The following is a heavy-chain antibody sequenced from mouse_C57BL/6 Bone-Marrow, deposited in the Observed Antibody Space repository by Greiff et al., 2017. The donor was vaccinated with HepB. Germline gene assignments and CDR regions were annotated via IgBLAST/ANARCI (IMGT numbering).Heavy chain of an antibody. CDR1: GFTFSDYG. CDR3: ARLPTVVRYFDV. D-gene: IGHD1-1*01. J-gene: IGHJ1*03. V-gene: IGHV5-17*01. CDR2: ISSGSSTI. Sequence: EVQVVESGGGLVKPGGSLKLSCAASGFTFSDYGMHWVRQAPEKGLEWVAYISSGSSTIYYADTVKGRFTISRDNAKNTLFLQMTSLRSEDTAMYYCARLPTVVRYFDVWGTGTTVTVSS.